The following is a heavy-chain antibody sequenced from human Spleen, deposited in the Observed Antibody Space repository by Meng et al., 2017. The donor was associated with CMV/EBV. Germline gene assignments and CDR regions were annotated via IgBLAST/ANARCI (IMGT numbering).Heavy chain of an antibody. CDR2: IYYSGST. CDR1: GGSISSSSYY. J-gene: IGHJ6*02. V-gene: IGHV4-39*01. D-gene: IGHD3-3*01. Sequence: SETLSLTCTVSGGSISSSSYYWGWIRQPPGKGLEWIGSIYYSGSTYYNPSLKSRVTISVDTSKNQFSLKLSSVTAADTAMYFCGGMDFWSGPRPDYYYTMDVWGQGTTVTVSS. CDR3: GGMDFWSGPRPDYYYTMDV.